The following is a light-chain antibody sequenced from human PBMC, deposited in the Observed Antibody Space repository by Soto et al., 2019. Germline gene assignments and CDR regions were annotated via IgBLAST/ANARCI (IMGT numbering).Light chain of an antibody. CDR2: DVS. CDR3: NSLTTTNTYV. J-gene: IGLJ1*01. V-gene: IGLV2-14*03. CDR1: SSDVGGFDH. Sequence: QSVLTQPASVSVSPGQSITISCTGASSDVGGFDHVSWYQQHPGKVPRLLIYDVSSRPSGVSDRFPGSKSGNTASLTISGLQAEDEADYYCNSLTTTNTYVFGTGTKLTAL.